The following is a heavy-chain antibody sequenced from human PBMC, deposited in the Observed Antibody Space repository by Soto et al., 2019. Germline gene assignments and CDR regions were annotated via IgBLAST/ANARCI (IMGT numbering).Heavy chain of an antibody. CDR3: TTVSYSTMIVVRFDS. D-gene: IGHD3-22*01. CDR2: IKRKTDGGTT. J-gene: IGHJ4*01. Sequence: GGSLRLSCAASGFTFSNAWINWVRQAPGKGLEWVGRIKRKTDGGTTDFAAPVKGRFAISRDDSKNMVYLQMNSLKTEDTGIYYCTTVSYSTMIVVRFDSWGHETLVTVSS. V-gene: IGHV3-15*07. CDR1: GFTFSNAW.